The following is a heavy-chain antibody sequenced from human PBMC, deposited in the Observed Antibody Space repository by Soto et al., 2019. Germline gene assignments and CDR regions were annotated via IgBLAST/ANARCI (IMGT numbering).Heavy chain of an antibody. J-gene: IGHJ4*02. V-gene: IGHV1-18*01. Sequence: GASVKVSCKASGYTFTSYGISWVRQAPGQGLEWMGWISAYNGNTNYAQKLQGRVTMTTDTSTSTAYMELRSLRSDDTAVYYCARVPPGTAYCSGGSCYLSWYPRFDDRGQRTPVTVSS. CDR1: GYTFTSYG. CDR2: ISAYNGNT. D-gene: IGHD2-15*01. CDR3: ARVPPGTAYCSGGSCYLSWYPRFDD.